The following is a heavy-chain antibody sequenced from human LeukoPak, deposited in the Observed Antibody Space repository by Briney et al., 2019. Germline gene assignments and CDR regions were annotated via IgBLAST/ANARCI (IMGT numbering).Heavy chain of an antibody. Sequence: GGSLRLSCAASGFTFSSYAMHWVRQAPGKGLEWVAVISYDGSNKYYADSVKGRFTISRDNSKNTLYLQMNSLRAEDTAVYYCARYYGDYTAFDYWGQGTLVTVSS. CDR3: ARYYGDYTAFDY. CDR2: ISYDGSNK. V-gene: IGHV3-30-3*01. D-gene: IGHD4-17*01. J-gene: IGHJ4*02. CDR1: GFTFSSYA.